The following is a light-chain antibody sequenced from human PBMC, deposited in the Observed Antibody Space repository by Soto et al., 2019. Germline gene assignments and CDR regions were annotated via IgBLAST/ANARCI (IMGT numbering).Light chain of an antibody. V-gene: IGKV3-15*01. CDR2: VAS. CDR1: QSVRSN. Sequence: EIVMTQSPATLSVSPGERATLSCRASQSVRSNLAWYQQKPGQTPRLLIYVASTRATGIPARFTGSGSGTGFTLTISSLQSEDFAIYYCQQYNNWPLTFGGGTKVEIK. J-gene: IGKJ4*01. CDR3: QQYNNWPLT.